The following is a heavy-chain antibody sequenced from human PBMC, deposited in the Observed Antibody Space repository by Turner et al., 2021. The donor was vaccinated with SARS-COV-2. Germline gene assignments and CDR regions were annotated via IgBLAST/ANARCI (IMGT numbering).Heavy chain of an antibody. CDR3: ARGRFLEDY. CDR2: IKQDASEI. CDR1: GFTFSSYW. J-gene: IGHJ4*02. D-gene: IGHD3-3*01. V-gene: IGHV3-7*03. Sequence: EVQLVESGGALVQPGGSVRLSCAASGFTFSSYWMNWVRQAPGKGLEWVATIKQDASEIYYADSVKGRFTIFRDNANNSLHLQMNSLGAEDTGVYYCARGRFLEDYWGRGTLITVSS.